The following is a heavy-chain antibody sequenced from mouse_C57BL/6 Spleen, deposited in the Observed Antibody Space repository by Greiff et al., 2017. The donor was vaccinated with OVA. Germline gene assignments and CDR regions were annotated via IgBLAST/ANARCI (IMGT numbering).Heavy chain of an antibody. D-gene: IGHD1-1*01. Sequence: EVQLQQSVAELVRPGASVKLSCTASGFNIKNTYMHWVKQRPEQGLEWIGRIDPANGNTKYAPKFQGKATITADTSSNTAYLQLSSLTSEDTAIYYCARGISYYYGSSLYYFDYWGQGTTLTVSS. CDR3: ARGISYYYGSSLYYFDY. CDR1: GFNIKNTY. CDR2: IDPANGNT. J-gene: IGHJ2*01. V-gene: IGHV14-3*01.